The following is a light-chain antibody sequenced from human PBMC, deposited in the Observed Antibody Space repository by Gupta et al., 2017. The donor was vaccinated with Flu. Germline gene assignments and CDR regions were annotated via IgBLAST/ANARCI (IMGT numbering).Light chain of an antibody. V-gene: IGKV3-15*01. CDR1: QSVSSN. J-gene: IGKJ1*01. Sequence: ATLSVSPVERATLSCRASQSVSSNLAWYQQKPGQATRLLIYGAYTMATGIPARFSGSGSGTEFTLTISSLQSEDFAVYYCQQYNNWPRWTFGQGTKVEIK. CDR3: QQYNNWPRWT. CDR2: GAY.